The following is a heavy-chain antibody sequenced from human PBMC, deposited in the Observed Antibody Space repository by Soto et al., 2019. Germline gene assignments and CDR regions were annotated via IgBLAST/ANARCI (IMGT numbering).Heavy chain of an antibody. D-gene: IGHD3-16*01. CDR3: AREEYYDYIWGSPRWFDP. V-gene: IGHV6-1*01. CDR2: TYYRSKWYN. CDR1: GDSVSSNSAA. J-gene: IGHJ5*02. Sequence: KQSQTLSLPCAISGDSVSSNSAAWNWIRQSPSRGLEWLGRTYYRSKWYNDYAVSVKSRITINPDTSKNQFSLQLNSVTPEDTAVYYCAREEYYDYIWGSPRWFDPWGQGTLVTVSS.